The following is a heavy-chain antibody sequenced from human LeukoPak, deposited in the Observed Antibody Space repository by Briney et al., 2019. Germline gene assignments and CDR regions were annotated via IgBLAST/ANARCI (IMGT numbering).Heavy chain of an antibody. Sequence: GGALRLSCAASGFTFSSYAMSWVRQAPGKGLEWVSAISGSGGSTYYADSVKGRFTISRDNSKNTLYLQMNSLRAEDTAVYYCAKLAVGATTGQVIDYWGQGTLVTVSS. CDR3: AKLAVGATTGQVIDY. V-gene: IGHV3-23*01. CDR1: GFTFSSYA. CDR2: ISGSGGST. J-gene: IGHJ4*02. D-gene: IGHD1-26*01.